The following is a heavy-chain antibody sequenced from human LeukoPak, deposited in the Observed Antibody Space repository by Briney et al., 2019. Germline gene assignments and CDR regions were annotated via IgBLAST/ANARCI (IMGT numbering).Heavy chain of an antibody. CDR3: ARGGDVEMATIGGLYAFDI. D-gene: IGHD5-24*01. CDR1: GFTFDDYG. Sequence: GGSLRLSCAASGFTFDDYGMSWVRQAPGKGLEWVSGINWNGGSTGYADSVKGRFTISRDNAKNSLYLQMNSLRAEDTALYHCARGGDVEMATIGGLYAFDIWGQGTMVTVSS. V-gene: IGHV3-20*01. CDR2: INWNGGST. J-gene: IGHJ3*02.